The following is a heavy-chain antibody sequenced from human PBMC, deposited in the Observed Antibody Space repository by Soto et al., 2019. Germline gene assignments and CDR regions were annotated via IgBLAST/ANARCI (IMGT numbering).Heavy chain of an antibody. V-gene: IGHV4-59*01. CDR3: ALFNFGYYDSSGYHPFDY. CDR2: IYYSGST. D-gene: IGHD3-22*01. J-gene: IGHJ4*02. CDR1: GGSISSYY. Sequence: SETLSLTCTVSGGSISSYYWSWIRQPPGKGLEWIGYIYYSGSTNYNPSLKSRVTISVDTSKNQFSLKLSSVTAADTAVYYCALFNFGYYDSSGYHPFDYWGQGTLVTVSS.